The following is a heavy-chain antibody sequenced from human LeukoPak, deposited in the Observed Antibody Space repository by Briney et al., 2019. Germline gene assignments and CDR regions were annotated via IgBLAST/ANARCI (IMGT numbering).Heavy chain of an antibody. D-gene: IGHD3-9*01. CDR2: ISYDGSNK. CDR1: GFTFSSYA. Sequence: GGSLRLSCAASGFTFSSYAMHWVRQAPGKGLEWVAVISYDGSNKYYADSVKGRFTISRDDAKNSLYLQMNSLRAEDTAIYYFAKVPRQHDNWFDPWGQGTLVTVSS. CDR3: AKVPRQHDNWFDP. V-gene: IGHV3-30-3*01. J-gene: IGHJ5*02.